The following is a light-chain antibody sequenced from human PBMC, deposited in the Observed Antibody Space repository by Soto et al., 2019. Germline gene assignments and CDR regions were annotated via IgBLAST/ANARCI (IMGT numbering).Light chain of an antibody. CDR1: SSNIGAGYG. Sequence: QSALTQPPSVSGAPGQRVTISCTGSSSNIGAGYGVHWYQQLPGTAPKLLIYGNSNRPSGVPDRFSGSKSGTSASLAITGLQAEDEADYYCQSYDSSLSGSEVFGTGTKVTV. CDR3: QSYDSSLSGSEV. CDR2: GNS. J-gene: IGLJ1*01. V-gene: IGLV1-40*01.